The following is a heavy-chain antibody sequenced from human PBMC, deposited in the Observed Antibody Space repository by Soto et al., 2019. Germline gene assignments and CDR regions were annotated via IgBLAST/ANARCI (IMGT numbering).Heavy chain of an antibody. CDR1: GFTFSSYW. Sequence: EVQLVESGGGLVQPGGSLRLSCAASGFTFSSYWMHWVRQGPGKGLVWVSRISADGSSRTHADSVKGRFTISRDNAKNTLYLQMDSLRAEDTAVYYCERGTVGLSDYWGQGTLVTVSS. CDR2: ISADGSSR. CDR3: ERGTVGLSDY. V-gene: IGHV3-74*01. J-gene: IGHJ4*02. D-gene: IGHD4-4*01.